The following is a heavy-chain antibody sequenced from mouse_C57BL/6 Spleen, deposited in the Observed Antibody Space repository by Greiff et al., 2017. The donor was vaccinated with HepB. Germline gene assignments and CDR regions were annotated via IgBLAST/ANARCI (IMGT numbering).Heavy chain of an antibody. J-gene: IGHJ3*01. V-gene: IGHV1-63*01. D-gene: IGHD1-1*01. Sequence: QVQLQQSGAELVRPGTSVKMSCKASGYTFTNYWIGWAKQRPGHGLEWIGDIYPGGGYTNYNEKFKGKATLTADKSSSTAYMQFSSLTSEDSAIYYCARRGNYDGSSSAWFAYWGQGTLVTVSA. CDR1: GYTFTNYW. CDR3: ARRGNYDGSSSAWFAY. CDR2: IYPGGGYT.